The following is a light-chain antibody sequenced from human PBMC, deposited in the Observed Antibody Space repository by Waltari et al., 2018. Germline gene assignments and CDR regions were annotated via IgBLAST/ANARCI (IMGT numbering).Light chain of an antibody. Sequence: QSALTQPASVSGSPGQSITISCTGTSSDVGGYNYVSWYQQHPGKAPKLMIYDVSNRPSGVSNRFSGSESGNTASLTISGLQAEDEADYYCSSYTSSSTLWVVGGGTKLTVL. CDR1: SSDVGGYNY. CDR3: SSYTSSSTLWV. V-gene: IGLV2-14*01. CDR2: DVS. J-gene: IGLJ3*02.